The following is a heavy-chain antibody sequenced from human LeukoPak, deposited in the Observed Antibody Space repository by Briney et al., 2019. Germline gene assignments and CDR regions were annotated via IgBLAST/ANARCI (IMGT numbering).Heavy chain of an antibody. Sequence: SVKVSCKASGGTFSSYAISWVRQAPGQGLEWMGGIIPIFGTANYAQKLQGRVTITADKSTSTAYMELSSLRSEDTAVYYCARVREGGAARPDYYYYYMDVWGKGTTVTVSS. J-gene: IGHJ6*03. D-gene: IGHD6-6*01. CDR2: IIPIFGTA. CDR1: GGTFSSYA. CDR3: ARVREGGAARPDYYYYYMDV. V-gene: IGHV1-69*06.